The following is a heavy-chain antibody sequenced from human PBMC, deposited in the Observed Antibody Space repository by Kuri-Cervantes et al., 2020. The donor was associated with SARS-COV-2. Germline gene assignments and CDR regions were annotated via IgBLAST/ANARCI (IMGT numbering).Heavy chain of an antibody. J-gene: IGHJ6*02. CDR2: IYYSGST. CDR1: GGSISSYY. V-gene: IGHV4-59*01. CDR3: ARDNRVAAADTIYYYYGMDV. Sequence: GSLRLSCTVSGGSISSYYWSWIRQPPGKGLEWIGDIYYSGSTNYNPSLKSRVTISVDTSKNQFSLKLSSVTAADTAVYYCARDNRVAAADTIYYYYGMDVWGQGTTVTVSS. D-gene: IGHD6-13*01.